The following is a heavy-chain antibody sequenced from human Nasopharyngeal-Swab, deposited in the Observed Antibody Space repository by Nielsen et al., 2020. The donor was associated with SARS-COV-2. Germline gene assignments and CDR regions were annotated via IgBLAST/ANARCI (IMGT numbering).Heavy chain of an antibody. V-gene: IGHV4-31*02. CDR3: ARGGAARPGFDY. J-gene: IGHJ4*02. Sequence: RQAPGKGLKWIGYIYYSGSTYYNPSLKSRVTISVDTSKNQFSLKLSSVTAADTAVYYCARGGAARPGFDYWGQGTPVTVSS. D-gene: IGHD6-6*01. CDR2: IYYSGST.